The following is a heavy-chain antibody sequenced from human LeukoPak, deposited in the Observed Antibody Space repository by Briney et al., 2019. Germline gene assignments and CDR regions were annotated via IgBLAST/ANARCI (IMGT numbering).Heavy chain of an antibody. CDR2: ISDDGSNK. V-gene: IGHV3-30*04. CDR1: GFTFSSYA. D-gene: IGHD3-22*01. CDR3: ARGDDSSGYGPGAFDI. Sequence: GGSLRLSCAASGFTFSSYAVHWVRPAPGKALEWVAVISDDGSNKYYADFVEGRFTISRDNSKHTLSLQMNSLRPEDTAVYYCARGDDSSGYGPGAFDIWGQGTILTVSS. J-gene: IGHJ3*02.